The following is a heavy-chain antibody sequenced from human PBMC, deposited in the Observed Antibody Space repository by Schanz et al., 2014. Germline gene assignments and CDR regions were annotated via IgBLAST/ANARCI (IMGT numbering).Heavy chain of an antibody. D-gene: IGHD5-12*01. CDR2: ITDIGTYT. Sequence: EVQLVESGGGLVQPGGSLRLSCAASEFIFSTYTMNWVRQAPGKGLEWVSSITDIGTYTYYADSVKGRFTISRDNAKNSLYLQMNSLRAEDTAVYFCARDGGRDGYNLAFDVWGQGTLVTVSS. CDR1: EFIFSTYT. CDR3: ARDGGRDGYNLAFDV. V-gene: IGHV3-21*02. J-gene: IGHJ3*01.